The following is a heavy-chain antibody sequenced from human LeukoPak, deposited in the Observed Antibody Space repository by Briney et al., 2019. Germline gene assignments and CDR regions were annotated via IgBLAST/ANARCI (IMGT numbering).Heavy chain of an antibody. CDR1: GFIFSSYE. CDR3: AKERRFTDFFDY. CDR2: ISSSGTTI. J-gene: IGHJ4*02. Sequence: GWSLRLSCAASGFIFSSYEMNWVRQAPGKGLEGVSYISSSGTTIYYADSVKGRFTISRDNSKNTLYLQMNSLRAEDTAVYHCAKERRFTDFFDYWGQGTLVTVSS. V-gene: IGHV3-48*03. D-gene: IGHD4-11*01.